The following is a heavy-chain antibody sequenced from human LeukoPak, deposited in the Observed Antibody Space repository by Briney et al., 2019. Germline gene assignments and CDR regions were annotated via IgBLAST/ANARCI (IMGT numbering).Heavy chain of an antibody. CDR2: IYSGGST. V-gene: IGHV3-53*01. D-gene: IGHD1-26*01. CDR1: GFTDSSNY. J-gene: IGHJ4*02. CDR3: ARDPTNSGYEDY. Sequence: GGSLRLSCAASGFTDSSNYMSWVRQAPGKGLEWVSVIYSGGSTYYADSVKGRFTISRDNSKNTLYLQMNSLRAEDTAVYYCARDPTNSGYEDYWGQGTLVTVSS.